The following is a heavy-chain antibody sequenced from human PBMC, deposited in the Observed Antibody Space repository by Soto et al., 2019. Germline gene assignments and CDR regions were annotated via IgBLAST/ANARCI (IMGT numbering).Heavy chain of an antibody. Sequence: PSETLSLTCTLSGGSISGYYWSWIRQPPGKGLEWIGYVYYSGSTKYNPSLESRVTILVDMSNNQFSLMLTSVTAADTAVYYCAKYRRTDAEGYRLDFWGQGTLVTVSS. CDR3: AKYRRTDAEGYRLDF. CDR2: VYYSGST. J-gene: IGHJ4*02. CDR1: GGSISGYY. V-gene: IGHV4-59*01. D-gene: IGHD5-12*01.